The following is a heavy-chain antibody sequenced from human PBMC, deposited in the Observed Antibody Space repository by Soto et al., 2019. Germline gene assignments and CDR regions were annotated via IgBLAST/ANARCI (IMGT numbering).Heavy chain of an antibody. CDR3: AKEGPRYFDWLFTYYFDY. CDR1: GFTFSSYG. V-gene: IGHV3-30*18. CDR2: ISYDGSNK. J-gene: IGHJ4*02. Sequence: PGGSLRLSCAASGFTFSSYGMHWVRQAPGKGLEWVAVISYDGSNKYYADSVKGRFTISRDNSKNTLYLQMNSLRAEDTAVYYCAKEGPRYFDWLFTYYFDYWGQGTLVTVSS. D-gene: IGHD3-9*01.